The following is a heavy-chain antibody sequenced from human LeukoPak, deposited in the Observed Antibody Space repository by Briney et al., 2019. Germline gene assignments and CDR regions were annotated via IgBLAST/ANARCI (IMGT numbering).Heavy chain of an antibody. V-gene: IGHV1-46*01. D-gene: IGHD2-15*01. J-gene: IGHJ4*02. CDR1: GYTFTIYY. Sequence: AASVKVSCKASGYTFTIYYMRWVRQAPGQGLEWMGIINPSGGSTSYAQKFQGRVTMTRDTSTSTVYMELSSLRSEDTAVYYCARDLSGGYGDYWGQGTLVTVSS. CDR2: INPSGGST. CDR3: ARDLSGGYGDY.